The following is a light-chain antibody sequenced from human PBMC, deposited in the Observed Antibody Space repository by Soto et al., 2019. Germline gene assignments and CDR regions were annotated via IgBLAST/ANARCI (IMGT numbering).Light chain of an antibody. Sequence: VLTRSPGTLSLSPGERATPSCRASQSVSSSSLAWYQQKPAQAPRLLIYAASRRAPGIPERFSGSGSGTDFTLTISRLQPEDFAVYYCQQYLTSPKTFGQGTKVDIK. V-gene: IGKV3-20*01. J-gene: IGKJ1*01. CDR1: QSVSSSS. CDR2: AAS. CDR3: QQYLTSPKT.